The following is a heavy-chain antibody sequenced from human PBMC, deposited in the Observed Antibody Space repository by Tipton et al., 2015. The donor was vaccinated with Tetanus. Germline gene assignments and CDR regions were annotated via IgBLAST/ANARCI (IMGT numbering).Heavy chain of an antibody. CDR2: IYYTGST. D-gene: IGHD2-21*01. CDR1: GGSMNSYY. J-gene: IGHJ6*02. Sequence: LACTVSGGSMNSYYWSWIRQPPGKGLEWIGYIYYTGSTNYNPSLKSGVTISLDTSKNQFSLKLTSVSAADTAVYYCARLTGHSMDVVDYYYFGMDVWGQGTKVTVSS. V-gene: IGHV4-59*01. CDR3: ARLTGHSMDVVDYYYFGMDV.